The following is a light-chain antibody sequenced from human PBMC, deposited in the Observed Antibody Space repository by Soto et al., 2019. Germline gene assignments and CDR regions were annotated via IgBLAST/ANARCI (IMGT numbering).Light chain of an antibody. V-gene: IGLV2-14*01. CDR1: SSDVGGYNY. CDR3: GSYTTISIYF. CDR2: DVR. J-gene: IGLJ1*01. Sequence: QSVLTQPASVSGSPGQSITISCTGTSSDVGGYNYVSWYQQLPGKAPKLMIYDVRNRPSGVSNRFSGPKSVNTASLTISGLRAEDEADFSCGSYTTISIYFFGTGTKVTVL.